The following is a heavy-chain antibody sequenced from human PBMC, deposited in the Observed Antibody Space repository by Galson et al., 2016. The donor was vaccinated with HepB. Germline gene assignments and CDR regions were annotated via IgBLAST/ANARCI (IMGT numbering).Heavy chain of an antibody. CDR1: GFSLTTTGAA. Sequence: PALVKPTQTLTLTCTFSGFSLTTTGAAVAWIRQPPGKALQWLALIYWDDGKRYSPPLKTRLTISEDTSKKQVVLTMTNIDPVDTATYYCAHAHLYGDYAPFDYWGQGAQVTVSS. CDR3: AHAHLYGDYAPFDY. J-gene: IGHJ4*02. V-gene: IGHV2-5*02. D-gene: IGHD4-17*01. CDR2: IYWDDGK.